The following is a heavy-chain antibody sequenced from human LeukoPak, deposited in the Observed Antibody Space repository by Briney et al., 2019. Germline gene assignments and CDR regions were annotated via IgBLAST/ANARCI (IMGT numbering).Heavy chain of an antibody. CDR3: ARRAGAYSHPYDY. CDR2: ISSSSSYI. J-gene: IGHJ4*02. D-gene: IGHD4/OR15-4a*01. CDR1: GFTFSSYS. V-gene: IGHV3-21*01. Sequence: TGGSLRLSCAASGFTFSSYSMNWVRQAPGKGLEWVSSISSSSSYIYYADSVKGRFTISRDNAKNSLYLQMDSLRAEDTAVYYCARRAGAYSHPYDYWGQGTLVTVSS.